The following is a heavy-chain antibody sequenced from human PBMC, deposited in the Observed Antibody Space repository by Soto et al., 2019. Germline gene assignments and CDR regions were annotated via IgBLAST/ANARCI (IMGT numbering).Heavy chain of an antibody. J-gene: IGHJ4*02. CDR3: GRGASGSYRLDY. Sequence: EVQLVESGGGLVQPGGSLRLSCAASGFTFSSYWMHWVRQAPGKGLVWVSRINSDGSSTNYADSVKRQFTISRDNAKNTLYLQMNSLRAEDTAVYYCGRGASGSYRLDYWGQGTLVTVSS. D-gene: IGHD3-10*01. CDR1: GFTFSSYW. CDR2: INSDGSST. V-gene: IGHV3-74*01.